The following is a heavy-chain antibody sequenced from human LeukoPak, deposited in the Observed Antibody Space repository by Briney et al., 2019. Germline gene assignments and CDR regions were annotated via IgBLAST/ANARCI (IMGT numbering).Heavy chain of an antibody. CDR1: GYTFTGYY. CDR2: INPNSGGT. D-gene: IGHD6-19*01. J-gene: IGHJ4*02. CDR3: ARVRQWLETDFDY. Sequence: ASVKVSCKASGYTFTGYYMHWVRQAPGQGLEWMGWINPNSGGTNYAQKFQGRVTMTRGTSISTAYMELSRLRSDDTAVYYCARVRQWLETDFDYRGQGTLVTVSS. V-gene: IGHV1-2*02.